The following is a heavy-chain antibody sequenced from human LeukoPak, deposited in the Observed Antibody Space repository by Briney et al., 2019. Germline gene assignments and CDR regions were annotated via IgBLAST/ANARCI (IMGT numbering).Heavy chain of an antibody. D-gene: IGHD4-23*01. Sequence: SETLSLTCTVSGGSISSGSYYWSWIRQPAGKGLEWIGRIYTSGSTNYNPSLKSRVTISVDTSKNQFSLKLSSVTAADTAVYYCARAPRWNYYFDYWGQGTLVTVSS. CDR2: IYTSGST. CDR3: ARAPRWNYYFDY. CDR1: GGSISSGSYY. J-gene: IGHJ4*02. V-gene: IGHV4-61*02.